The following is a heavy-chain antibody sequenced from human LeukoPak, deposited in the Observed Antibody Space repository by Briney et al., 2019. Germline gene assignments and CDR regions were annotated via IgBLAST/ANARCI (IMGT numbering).Heavy chain of an antibody. CDR3: ARVLLGDSSSWGVFDY. Sequence: ASVKVSCKASGYTFRSYAISWVRQAPGQGLEWMGWISAYNGNTNYAQKLQGRATMTTDTSTSTAYMELRSLRSNDTAVYYCARVLLGDSSSWGVFDYWGQGTLVTVSS. CDR1: GYTFRSYA. D-gene: IGHD6-13*01. CDR2: ISAYNGNT. V-gene: IGHV1-18*01. J-gene: IGHJ4*02.